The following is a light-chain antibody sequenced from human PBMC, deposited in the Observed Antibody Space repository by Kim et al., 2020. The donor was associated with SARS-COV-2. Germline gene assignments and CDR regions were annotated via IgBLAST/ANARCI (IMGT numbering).Light chain of an antibody. CDR3: LQHSTYPIT. CDR2: GAS. J-gene: IGKJ5*01. V-gene: IGKV1-17*01. Sequence: ASVGDRVTMTCRASQDIRNDLGWYQQNPGRAPKRLIYGASSLQSGVPSRFSGSGSGTEFTLTISSVQPKDFATYFCLQHSTYPITFGQGTRLEIK. CDR1: QDIRND.